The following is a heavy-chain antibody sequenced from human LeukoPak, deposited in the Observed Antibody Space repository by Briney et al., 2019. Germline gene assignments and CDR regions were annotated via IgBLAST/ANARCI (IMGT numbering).Heavy chain of an antibody. CDR3: ARDRLGGDLTGESLY. CDR2: ISAYNGNT. J-gene: IGHJ4*02. D-gene: IGHD4-17*01. Sequence: GAAVKVSCKASGYPFDNFGLTWVRQAPGQGLEWMEWISAYNGNTHYAQKFRGRLTMTTDTSTTTAYLELRSLKSDDTAVYYCARDRLGGDLTGESLYWGQGTLVTVSS. CDR1: GYPFDNFG. V-gene: IGHV1-18*01.